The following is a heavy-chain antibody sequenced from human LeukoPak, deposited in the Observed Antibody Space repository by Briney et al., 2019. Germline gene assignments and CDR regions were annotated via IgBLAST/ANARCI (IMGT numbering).Heavy chain of an antibody. J-gene: IGHJ3*02. V-gene: IGHV4-59*01. D-gene: IGHD4-17*01. CDR3: AITTVTLPLRAFDI. Sequence: PSETLSLTCTVSGGSISSYYWSWIRQPPGKGQEWIGYIYYSGSTNYNPSLKSRVTISVDTSKNQFSLKLSSVTAADTAVYYCAITTVTLPLRAFDIWGQGTMVTVSS. CDR2: IYYSGST. CDR1: GGSISSYY.